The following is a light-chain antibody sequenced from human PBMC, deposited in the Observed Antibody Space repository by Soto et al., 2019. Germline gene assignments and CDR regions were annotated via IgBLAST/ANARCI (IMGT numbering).Light chain of an antibody. Sequence: EIVMTQSPATLSVSPGERATLSCRASQSIRTNLAWYQQRRGQAPRLLIYGASTRATGIPARFSGSGSGTDFPLTISSLQSEDFAVYYCQQYHNWWTFGQGTKVEIK. CDR1: QSIRTN. CDR2: GAS. V-gene: IGKV3-15*01. J-gene: IGKJ1*01. CDR3: QQYHNWWT.